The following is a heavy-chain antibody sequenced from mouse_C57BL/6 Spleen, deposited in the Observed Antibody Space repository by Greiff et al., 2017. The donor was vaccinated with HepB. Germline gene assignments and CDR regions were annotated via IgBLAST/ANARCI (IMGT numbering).Heavy chain of an antibody. J-gene: IGHJ2*01. CDR3: ARSYDYDGYYCDY. Sequence: VQLQQSGAELVRPGSSVKLSCKASGYTFTSYWMHWVKQRPRQGLEWIGNIDPSDSETHYNQKFKDKATLTVDKSSSTAYMQLSSLTSEDSAVYYCARSYDYDGYYCDYWGQGTTLTVSS. D-gene: IGHD2-4*01. CDR2: IDPSDSET. CDR1: GYTFTSYW. V-gene: IGHV1-52*01.